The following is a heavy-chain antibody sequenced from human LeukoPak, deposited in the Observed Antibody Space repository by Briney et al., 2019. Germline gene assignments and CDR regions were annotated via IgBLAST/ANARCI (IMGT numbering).Heavy chain of an antibody. CDR1: RYTFTSNY. V-gene: IGHV1-46*01. Sequence: GASVKVSCKASRYTFTSNYIHWVRQAPGQGLERMGMIYPRDGSTSYAQKFQGRVTVTRDTSTSTVHMELSGLRSEDTAVYYCARDQEGFDYWGQGTLVTVSS. CDR3: ARDQEGFDY. J-gene: IGHJ4*02. CDR2: IYPRDGST.